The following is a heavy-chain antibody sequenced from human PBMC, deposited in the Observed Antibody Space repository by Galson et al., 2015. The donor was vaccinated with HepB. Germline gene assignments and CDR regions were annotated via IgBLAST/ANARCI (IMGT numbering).Heavy chain of an antibody. CDR2: IYYSGST. J-gene: IGHJ4*01. CDR3: ARDLGYYDSSGYYVENTLTFDY. CDR1: GGSISSYY. D-gene: IGHD3-22*01. V-gene: IGHV4-59*01. Sequence: SETLSLTCTVSGGSISSYYWSWIRQPPGKGLEWIGYIYYSGSTNYNPSLKSRVTISVDTSKNQFSLKLSSVTAADTAVYYCARDLGYYDSSGYYVENTLTFDYWGHGTLVTVSS.